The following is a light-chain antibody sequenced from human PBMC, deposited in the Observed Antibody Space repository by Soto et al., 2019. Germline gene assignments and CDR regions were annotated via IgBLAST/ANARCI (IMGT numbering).Light chain of an antibody. V-gene: IGKV1-5*01. CDR3: QHYNSSFWT. CDR1: QSISSW. CDR2: DAS. Sequence: DIQMTQSPSTLSASVGDRVTITCRASQSISSWLAWYQQKPGKAPKLLIYDASSLESGVPSRFSGSGSGTEFTLTISSLQPDDFATYYCQHYNSSFWTFGQGSKAEIK. J-gene: IGKJ1*01.